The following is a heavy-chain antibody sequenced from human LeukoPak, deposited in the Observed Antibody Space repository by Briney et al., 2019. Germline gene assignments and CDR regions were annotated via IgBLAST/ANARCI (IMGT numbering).Heavy chain of an antibody. D-gene: IGHD2-2*02. Sequence: KPSETLSLTCAVYGGSFSGYYWSWIRQAPGKGLEWVSYISSSGSTIYYADSVKGRFTISRDNAKNSLYLQMNSLRAEDTAVYYCARGRYCSSTSCYTPKGDWFDPWGQGTLVTVSS. V-gene: IGHV3-11*04. CDR3: ARGRYCSSTSCYTPKGDWFDP. J-gene: IGHJ5*02. CDR2: ISSSGSTI. CDR1: GGSFSGYY.